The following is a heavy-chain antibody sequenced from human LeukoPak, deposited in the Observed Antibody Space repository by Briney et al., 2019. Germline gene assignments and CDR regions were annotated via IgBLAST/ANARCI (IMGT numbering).Heavy chain of an antibody. V-gene: IGHV4-59*08. D-gene: IGHD3-10*01. CDR3: ASRSGSFSDALDI. Sequence: PSETLSLTCTVSGGSIRSYYWGWIRQPPGKGLEWIGYIHYSESTKYNPSLKRRVTMSVDTSKNQFSLKLSSVTAADTAVYYCASRSGSFSDALDIWGQGTLVTVPS. CDR2: IHYSEST. J-gene: IGHJ3*02. CDR1: GGSIRSYY.